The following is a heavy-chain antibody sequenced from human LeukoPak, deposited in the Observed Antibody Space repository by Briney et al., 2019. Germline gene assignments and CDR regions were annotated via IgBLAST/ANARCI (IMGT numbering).Heavy chain of an antibody. D-gene: IGHD1-14*01. V-gene: IGHV3-33*01. CDR3: AGGEPYVY. CDR2: IWYDGSNK. CDR1: GFTFTTYG. Sequence: PGMPLRLSCAASGFTFTTYGMHWVRQAPGKGLEWVAIIWYDGSNKYYADSVRGRFTISRDNSKNTLYLQMNSLRVEDTAMYYCAGGEPYVYWGQGTLVTVSS. J-gene: IGHJ4*02.